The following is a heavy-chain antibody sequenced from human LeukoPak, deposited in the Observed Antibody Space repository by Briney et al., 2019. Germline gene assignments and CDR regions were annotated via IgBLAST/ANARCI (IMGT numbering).Heavy chain of an antibody. D-gene: IGHD3-16*02. CDR1: GGSISSSSYY. J-gene: IGHJ5*02. V-gene: IGHV4-39*07. CDR3: ARRASVDYVWGSYRYSWFDP. Sequence: SETLSLTCTVSGGSISSSSYYWGWIRQPPGKGLEWIGEINHSGSTNYNPSLKSRVTISVDTSKNQFSLKLSSVTAADTAVYYCARRASVDYVWGSYRYSWFDPWGQGTLVTVSS. CDR2: INHSGST.